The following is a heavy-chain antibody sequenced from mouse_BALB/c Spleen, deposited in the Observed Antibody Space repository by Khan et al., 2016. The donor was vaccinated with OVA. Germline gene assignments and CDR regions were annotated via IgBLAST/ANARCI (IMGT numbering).Heavy chain of an antibody. J-gene: IGHJ1*01. D-gene: IGHD1-1*02. Sequence: QIQLVQSGPELKKPGETVKISCKASGYPFTNYGMNWVKQAPGKGLKWMGWINTYNGEPTYADDFQGRFAFSLETSASTAYLQIDNLKNEYTASYFCASGGYWYFDVWGAATTVTVSS. CDR3: ASGGYWYFDV. CDR2: INTYNGEP. CDR1: GYPFTNYG. V-gene: IGHV9-3-1*01.